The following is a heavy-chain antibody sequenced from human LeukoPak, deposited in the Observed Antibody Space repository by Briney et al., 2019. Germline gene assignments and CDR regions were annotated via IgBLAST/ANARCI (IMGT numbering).Heavy chain of an antibody. V-gene: IGHV4-39*07. J-gene: IGHJ6*03. Sequence: PSETLSLTCTVSGDSISTSNSYWGWIRQPPGKGLEWIGSIYYSGNTYYNASLKSRVTISVDTSKNQFSLKLSSVTAADTAVYYCARSGSSSHGSLWVDGYYYYYMDVWGKGTTVTVSS. CDR3: ARSGSSSHGSLWVDGYYYYYMDV. CDR2: IYYSGNT. CDR1: GDSISTSNSY. D-gene: IGHD6-6*01.